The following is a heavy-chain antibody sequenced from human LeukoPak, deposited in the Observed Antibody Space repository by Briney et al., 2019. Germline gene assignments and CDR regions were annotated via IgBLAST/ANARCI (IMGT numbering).Heavy chain of an antibody. V-gene: IGHV3-21*01. CDR1: GFIFSSYS. Sequence: GGSLRLSCAASGFIFSSYSMNWVRQAPGKGLEWVSSISGSSSYIYYADSVKGRFSISRDNAKNSLYLQMNSLRAEDTAVYYCARDLLGWELHYFDYWGQGTLVTVSS. CDR2: ISGSSSYI. J-gene: IGHJ4*02. CDR3: ARDLLGWELHYFDY. D-gene: IGHD1-26*01.